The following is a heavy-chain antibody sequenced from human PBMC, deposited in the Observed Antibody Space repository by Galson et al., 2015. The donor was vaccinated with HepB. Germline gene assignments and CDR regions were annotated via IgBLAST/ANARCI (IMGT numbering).Heavy chain of an antibody. V-gene: IGHV3-21*01. Sequence: SLRLSCAASGFIFSSFSMNWVRQAPGKGLEWVSSIGSTSIYKYYKSSVKGRFTISRDDAKNSLYLQMNSLRVEDTAVYYCVRDSLLWSEYYFDYWGQGTLVTVSS. J-gene: IGHJ4*02. D-gene: IGHD2/OR15-2a*01. CDR3: VRDSLLWSEYYFDY. CDR2: IGSTSIYK. CDR1: GFIFSSFS.